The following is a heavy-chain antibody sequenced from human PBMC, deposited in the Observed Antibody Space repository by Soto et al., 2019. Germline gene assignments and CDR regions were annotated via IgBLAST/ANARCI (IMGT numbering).Heavy chain of an antibody. CDR1: GFTFSSYG. V-gene: IGHV3-30*18. Sequence: PGGSLRLSCAASGFTFSSYGMHWVRQAPGKGLEWVAVISYDGSNKYYADSVKGRFTISRDNSKNTLYLQMNSLRAEDTAVYYCAKESNSSSWYARYYYYYGMDVWGQGTTVTVSS. CDR3: AKESNSSSWYARYYYYYGMDV. D-gene: IGHD6-13*01. CDR2: ISYDGSNK. J-gene: IGHJ6*02.